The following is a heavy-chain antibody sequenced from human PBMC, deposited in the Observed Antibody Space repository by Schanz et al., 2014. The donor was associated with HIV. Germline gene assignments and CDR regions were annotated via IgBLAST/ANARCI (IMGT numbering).Heavy chain of an antibody. J-gene: IGHJ4*02. D-gene: IGHD4-17*01. CDR1: GFNFNNYA. V-gene: IGHV3-23*01. CDR2: ISESGGRT. Sequence: VQLLESGGGLVQPGGSLRLSCAASGFNFNNYAMTWVRQAPGKGLEWVSSISESGGRTYYADSVNGRFTISRDNAKNSLHLKMSRLGAEDTAVYYCARDLHDYGDARTDYWGQGILVTVSS. CDR3: ARDLHDYGDARTDY.